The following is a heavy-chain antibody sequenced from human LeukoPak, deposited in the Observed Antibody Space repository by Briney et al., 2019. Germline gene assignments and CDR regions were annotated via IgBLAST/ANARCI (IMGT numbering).Heavy chain of an antibody. V-gene: IGHV4-34*01. CDR3: ARVPKSPGYSRGWTFDY. D-gene: IGHD6-19*01. Sequence: SETLSLTCTVSGGSISSYYWSWIRQPPGKGLEWIGEINHSGSTNYNPSLKSRVTISVDTSKNQFSLKLSSVTAADTAVYYCARVPKSPGYSRGWTFDYWGQGTLVTVSS. J-gene: IGHJ4*02. CDR2: INHSGST. CDR1: GGSISSYY.